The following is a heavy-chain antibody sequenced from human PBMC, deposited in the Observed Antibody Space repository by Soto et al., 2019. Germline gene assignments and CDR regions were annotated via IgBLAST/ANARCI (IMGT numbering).Heavy chain of an antibody. V-gene: IGHV4-4*07. CDR3: AKGPLAVYDASGTFFSSVP. CDR1: GGSISSYY. J-gene: IGHJ5*02. CDR2: IYTSGST. D-gene: IGHD3-10*01. Sequence: SQKLSLTCTVSGGSISSYYWSWIRQPAGKGLEWIGRIYTSGSTNYNPSLKSRVTMSVDTSKNPFSLKLSSVSAADTAVYYCAKGPLAVYDASGTFFSSVPWRQGLLVTV.